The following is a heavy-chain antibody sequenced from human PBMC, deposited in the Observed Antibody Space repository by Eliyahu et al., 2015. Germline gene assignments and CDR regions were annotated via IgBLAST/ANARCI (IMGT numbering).Heavy chain of an antibody. CDR1: GXSXSGFX. CDR2: VSGNGXGX. D-gene: IGHD2-8*02. CDR3: ARERAECTGGNCHRRTFDP. Sequence: QVQLVQSGAEVXSPGASVKVSCKXFGXSXSGFXMPWXRQGPGQRVEWMGWVSGNGXGXHYAEKFQGRVTMTRDTSINTAYMEVTSLRSDDTAVYFCARERAECTGGNCHRRTFDPWGQGTLVTVSS. V-gene: IGHV1-2*02. J-gene: IGHJ5*02.